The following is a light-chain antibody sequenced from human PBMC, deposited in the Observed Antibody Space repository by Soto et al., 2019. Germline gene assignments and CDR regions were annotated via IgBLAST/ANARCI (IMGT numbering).Light chain of an antibody. J-gene: IGKJ1*01. Sequence: EMVLTQSPGTLSLSPGERATLSCRASQSVGSSYLAWYQQKPGQAPRLLMFGTSNRATGIPDRFSGSGSGTDFTLTINSLEPEDFAVYYCQQYGSSPRTFGQGTKVDIK. CDR1: QSVGSSY. CDR2: GTS. CDR3: QQYGSSPRT. V-gene: IGKV3-20*01.